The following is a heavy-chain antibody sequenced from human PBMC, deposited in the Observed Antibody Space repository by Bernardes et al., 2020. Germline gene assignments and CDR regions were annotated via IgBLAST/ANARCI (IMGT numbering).Heavy chain of an antibody. Sequence: GGSLRLSCAASGFMFSSYAMSWVRQAPGKGLEWVSGISGSGTSTYYADSVKGRFTISRDNSKNTLYLQMNCLRVEDTAVYYCAKGTYCSGGSCSYYYYMDVWGKGTTVTVSS. CDR1: GFMFSSYA. CDR3: AKGTYCSGGSCSYYYYMDV. CDR2: ISGSGTST. J-gene: IGHJ6*03. D-gene: IGHD2-15*01. V-gene: IGHV3-23*01.